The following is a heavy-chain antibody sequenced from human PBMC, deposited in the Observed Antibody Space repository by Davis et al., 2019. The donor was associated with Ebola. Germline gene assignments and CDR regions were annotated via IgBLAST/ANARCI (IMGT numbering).Heavy chain of an antibody. CDR2: INAGNGNT. Sequence: AASVKVFCKASGYTFTSYAMHWVRQAPGQRLEWMGWINAGNGNTKYSQKFQGRVTITRDTSASTAYMELSSLRSEDTAVYYCARTTPFLEWGVGYYYYGMDVWGQGTTVTVSS. V-gene: IGHV1-3*01. D-gene: IGHD3-3*02. J-gene: IGHJ6*02. CDR3: ARTTPFLEWGVGYYYYGMDV. CDR1: GYTFTSYA.